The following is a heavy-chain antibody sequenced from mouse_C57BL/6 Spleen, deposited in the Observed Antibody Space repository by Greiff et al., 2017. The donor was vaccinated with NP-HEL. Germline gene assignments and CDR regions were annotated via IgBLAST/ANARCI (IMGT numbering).Heavy chain of an antibody. CDR3: ARWGDDGYCEDY. D-gene: IGHD2-3*01. Sequence: QVQLQQPGAELVRPGSSVKLSCKASGYTFTSYWMYWVKQRPIQGLEWIGNIDPSDSETHYNQKFKDKATLTVDKSSSTAYMQLSSLTSEDSAVYYCARWGDDGYCEDYWGQGTTLTVSS. V-gene: IGHV1-52*01. CDR1: GYTFTSYW. CDR2: IDPSDSET. J-gene: IGHJ2*01.